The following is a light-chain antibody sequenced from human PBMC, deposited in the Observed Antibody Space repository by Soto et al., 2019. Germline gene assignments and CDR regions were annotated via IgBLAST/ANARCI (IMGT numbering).Light chain of an antibody. V-gene: IGKV2-30*02. CDR3: MQGTHWPIT. CDR2: KVS. J-gene: IGKJ5*01. CDR1: QSLVHSDGIAY. Sequence: DVVMTQSPLSLPVTLGQPASISCRSNQSLVHSDGIAYFSWFQQRPGRSPRRLIYKVSNRDSGAPARISSSESGNDFALKISRVEAEDVGVYYCMQGTHWPITFGQGTRLEIK.